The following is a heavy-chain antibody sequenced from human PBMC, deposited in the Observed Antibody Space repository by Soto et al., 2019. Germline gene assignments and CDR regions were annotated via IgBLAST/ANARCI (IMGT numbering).Heavy chain of an antibody. CDR3: ARDERYITGPMDV. V-gene: IGHV3-30*03. D-gene: IGHD1-20*01. J-gene: IGHJ6*02. CDR2: ISYDEIDK. Sequence: PGGSLRLSCAASGFTFTSHAMHWVRQTPGKGLEWVAAISYDEIDKKYASSVKGRFTVSRDNVKNTLSLQMNSLRPEDTAVYYCARDERYITGPMDVWRQGTTVTVSS. CDR1: GFTFTSHA.